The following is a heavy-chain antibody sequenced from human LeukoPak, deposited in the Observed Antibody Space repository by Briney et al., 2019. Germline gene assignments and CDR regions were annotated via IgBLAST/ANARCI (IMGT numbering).Heavy chain of an antibody. CDR2: ISAYNGNT. D-gene: IGHD3-3*01. CDR1: GYTFTSFG. CDR3: ARVLPDYDFWSGYYWSTTNNYYYYMDV. V-gene: IGHV1-18*01. J-gene: IGHJ6*03. Sequence: ASVTVSCKASGYTFTSFGIRWVRQAPGQGLEWVGWISAYNGNTNYAQKLQGRVTMTTDTSTSTAYMELRSLRSDDTAVYYCARVLPDYDFWSGYYWSTTNNYYYYMDVWGKGTTVTVSS.